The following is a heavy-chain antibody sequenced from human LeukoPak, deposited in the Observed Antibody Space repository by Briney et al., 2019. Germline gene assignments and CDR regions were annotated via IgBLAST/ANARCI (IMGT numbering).Heavy chain of an antibody. CDR2: IIPISGTA. CDR3: AREAATMVRGVIINYYYGMDV. Sequence: SVKVSCKASGGTFSSYAISWVRQAPGQGLEWMGGIIPISGTANYAQKFQGRVTTTADESTSTAYMELSSLRSEDTAVYYCAREAATMVRGVIINYYYGMDVWGQGTTVTVSS. D-gene: IGHD3-10*01. CDR1: GGTFSSYA. V-gene: IGHV1-69*13. J-gene: IGHJ6*02.